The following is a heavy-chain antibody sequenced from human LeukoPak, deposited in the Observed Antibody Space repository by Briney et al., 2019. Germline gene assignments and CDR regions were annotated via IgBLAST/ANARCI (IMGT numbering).Heavy chain of an antibody. J-gene: IGHJ5*02. CDR2: INHSGST. CDR3: ARRTKYYYGSGSYWPT. CDR1: GGSFSGYY. V-gene: IGHV4-34*01. D-gene: IGHD3-10*01. Sequence: PSETLSLTCAVYGGSFSGYYWSWIRQPPGKGLEWIGEINHSGSTNYNPSLKSRVTISVDTSKNQFSLKLSSVTAADTAVYYCARRTKYYYGSGSYWPTWGQGTPVTVSS.